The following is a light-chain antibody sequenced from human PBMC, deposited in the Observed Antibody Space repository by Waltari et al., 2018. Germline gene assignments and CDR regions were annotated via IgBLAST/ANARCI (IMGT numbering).Light chain of an antibody. CDR2: DAS. CDR3: QQRKFWPPIT. CDR1: QSVSNY. J-gene: IGKJ5*01. Sequence: EVVLTQSPATLSLSPGERATLSCRASQSVSNYLAWYQQKPGQAPRILIYDASNRATGIPARFSGSGSGTDFTLTISSLEPEDFAVYYCQQRKFWPPITIGQGTRLESK. V-gene: IGKV3-11*01.